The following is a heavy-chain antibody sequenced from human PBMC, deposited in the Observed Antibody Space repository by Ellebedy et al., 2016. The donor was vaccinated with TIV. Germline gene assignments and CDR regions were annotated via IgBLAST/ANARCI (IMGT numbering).Heavy chain of an antibody. V-gene: IGHV5-10-1*01. CDR1: GFTFSSYW. CDR3: ASPTIKNYGGKGSDYYYGMDV. Sequence: GESLKISXAASGFTFSSYWISWVRQMPGKGLEWMGRIDPSDSYTNYSPSFQGHVTISADKSISTAYLQWSSLKASDTAMYYCASPTIKNYGGKGSDYYYGMDVWGQGTTVTVSS. J-gene: IGHJ6*02. D-gene: IGHD4-23*01. CDR2: IDPSDSYT.